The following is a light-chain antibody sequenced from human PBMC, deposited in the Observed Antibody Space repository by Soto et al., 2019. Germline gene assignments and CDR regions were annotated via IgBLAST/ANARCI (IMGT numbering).Light chain of an antibody. Sequence: QSALTQPPSASGSPGQSVAISCTGTSSDVGGYNYVSWYQQHPGKAPKLMIYEVNKRPSGVPDRFSGSKSGNTASLTVSGLQAEDEADYYCSSYAGSSNVFGRGTKLTVL. CDR2: EVN. J-gene: IGLJ2*01. CDR1: SSDVGGYNY. V-gene: IGLV2-8*01. CDR3: SSYAGSSNV.